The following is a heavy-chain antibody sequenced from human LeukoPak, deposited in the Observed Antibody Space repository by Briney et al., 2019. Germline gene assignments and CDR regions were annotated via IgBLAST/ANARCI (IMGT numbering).Heavy chain of an antibody. V-gene: IGHV1-3*01. CDR3: ARAPGRDAFDI. CDR1: GYTFTSYA. CDR2: INAGNGNT. Sequence: ASVKVSCKASGYTFTSYAMHWVRQAPGQRLEWMGWINAGNGNTKYSQKFQGRITITRDTSASTAYMELSSLRSEDTAVYYCARAPGRDAFDIWGQGTMVTVSS. J-gene: IGHJ3*02.